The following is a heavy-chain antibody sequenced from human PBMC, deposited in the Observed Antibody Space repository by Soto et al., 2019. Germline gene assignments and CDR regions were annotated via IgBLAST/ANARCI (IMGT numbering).Heavy chain of an antibody. D-gene: IGHD3-3*01. CDR2: INHSGST. CDR3: ARGGPPAYYDFWSGLRAPKFDH. Sequence: PSETLSLTCAVYGGSFSGYYWSWIRQPPGKGLEWIGEINHSGSTNYNPSLKSRVTISVDTSKNQFSLKLSSVTAADTAVYYCARGGPPAYYDFWSGLRAPKFDHWGQGTLVTVSS. V-gene: IGHV4-34*01. CDR1: GGSFSGYY. J-gene: IGHJ4*02.